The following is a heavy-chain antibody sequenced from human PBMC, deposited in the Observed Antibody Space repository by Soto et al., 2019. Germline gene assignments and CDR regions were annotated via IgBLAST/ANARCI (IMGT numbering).Heavy chain of an antibody. CDR2: IHYSGIT. V-gene: IGHV4-39*01. D-gene: IGHD3-3*01. Sequence: SETLSLTCTVSGASISDSTYYNWGWIRQPPGKGLEWIAGIHYSGITYFNPSLKSRVTISVDMSKNQFSLSLSSVTPADTAVYYCARLRRFWSVLHQGSYYYYMDVWGKGTTVTVSS. CDR1: GASISDSTYY. J-gene: IGHJ6*03. CDR3: ARLRRFWSVLHQGSYYYYMDV.